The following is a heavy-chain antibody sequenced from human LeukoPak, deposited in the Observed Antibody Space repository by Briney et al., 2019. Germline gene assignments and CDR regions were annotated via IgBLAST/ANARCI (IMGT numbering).Heavy chain of an antibody. CDR3: AKTEKWELLY. Sequence: PGGTLRLSCAASGFIFSDYGMSWVRQAPGKGLEWVSGISGSGGSTYYADSVKGRFTISRDNSKNTLYLQMNSLRAEDTAVYYCAKTEKWELLYWGQGTLVTVSS. J-gene: IGHJ4*02. V-gene: IGHV3-23*01. CDR2: ISGSGGST. D-gene: IGHD1-26*01. CDR1: GFIFSDYG.